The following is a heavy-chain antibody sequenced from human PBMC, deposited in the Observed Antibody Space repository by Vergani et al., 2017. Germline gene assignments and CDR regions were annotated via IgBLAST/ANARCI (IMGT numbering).Heavy chain of an antibody. CDR3: AKDQGGYCSSTSCPRNYYYGMDV. D-gene: IGHD2-2*01. Sequence: QVQLVESGGGVVQPGGSLRLSCAASGFTFSSYGMHWVRQAPGKGLEWVAFIRYDGSNKYYADSVKGRFTISRDNSKNTLYLQMNSLRAEDTAVYYCAKDQGGYCSSTSCPRNYYYGMDVWGQGP. CDR1: GFTFSSYG. CDR2: IRYDGSNK. V-gene: IGHV3-30*02. J-gene: IGHJ6*02.